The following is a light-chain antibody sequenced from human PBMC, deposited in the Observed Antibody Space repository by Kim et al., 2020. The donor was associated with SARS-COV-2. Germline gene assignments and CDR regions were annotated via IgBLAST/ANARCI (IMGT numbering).Light chain of an antibody. CDR3: TSYTSRSTWV. Sequence: GQSVTISCTGTNSDVGAYNYVSWYQQPPGEPPRLLIYTVSQRPSEVSNRFSGSKSGTTASLTISGLQAEDEADYYCTSYTSRSTWVFGGGTKVTVL. CDR2: TVS. J-gene: IGLJ3*02. CDR1: NSDVGAYNY. V-gene: IGLV2-14*04.